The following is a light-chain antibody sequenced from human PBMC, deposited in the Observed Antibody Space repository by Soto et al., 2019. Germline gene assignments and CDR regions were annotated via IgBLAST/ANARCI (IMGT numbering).Light chain of an antibody. Sequence: EIVLTQSPGTLSLSPGERATLSCRASQSVSSSYLAWYQHKPGQAPRLLIYDASSRATGIPDRFSGSGSGTDFTLTISRLEPEDVAVYYCQQYGSSPHTFGQGTKLEIK. J-gene: IGKJ2*01. CDR1: QSVSSSY. V-gene: IGKV3-20*01. CDR2: DAS. CDR3: QQYGSSPHT.